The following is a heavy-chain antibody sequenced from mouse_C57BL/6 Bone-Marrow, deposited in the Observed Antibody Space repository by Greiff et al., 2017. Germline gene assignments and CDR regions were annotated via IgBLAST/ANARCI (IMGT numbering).Heavy chain of an antibody. CDR1: GYTFTSYW. CDR2: IDPSDSYT. CDR3: ARGGDYDYVLFAY. J-gene: IGHJ3*01. D-gene: IGHD2-4*01. Sequence: VQLQQPGAELVKPGASVKLSCKASGYTFTSYWMQWVKQRPGQGLEWIGEIDPSDSYTNYNQKFKGKATLTVDTSSSTAYMQLSSRTSEDSAVYYCARGGDYDYVLFAYWGQGTLVTVSA. V-gene: IGHV1-50*01.